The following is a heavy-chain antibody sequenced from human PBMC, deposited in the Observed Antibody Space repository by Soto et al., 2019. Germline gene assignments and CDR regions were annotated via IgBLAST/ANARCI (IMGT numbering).Heavy chain of an antibody. CDR3: AKFTEPGYSSIWYYFEY. Sequence: GGSLRLSCVGSGFTFSGCSMAWVRQAPGRGLEWVASISSRSTNIDYADSVKGRFAISRDNAKNLVSLQMSSLRGEDTALYYCAKFTEPGYSSIWYYFEYWGQGTPVTVSS. CDR1: GFTFSGCS. CDR2: ISSRSTNI. V-gene: IGHV3-21*06. J-gene: IGHJ4*02. D-gene: IGHD6-19*01.